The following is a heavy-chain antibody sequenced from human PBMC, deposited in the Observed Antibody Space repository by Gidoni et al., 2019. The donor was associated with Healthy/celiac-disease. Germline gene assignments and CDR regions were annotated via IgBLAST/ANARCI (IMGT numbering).Heavy chain of an antibody. Sequence: QVQLQESGPGLVKPSQTLSLTCTVSGGSISSGGYYWSWIRQHPGKGLEWIGYIYARGSTYYNPSLKSRVTISVDTSKNQFSLKLSSVTAADTAVYYCARGGTEGFGAFDIWGQGTMVTVSS. CDR3: ARGGTEGFGAFDI. J-gene: IGHJ3*02. D-gene: IGHD1-26*01. V-gene: IGHV4-31*03. CDR2: IYARGST. CDR1: GGSISSGGYY.